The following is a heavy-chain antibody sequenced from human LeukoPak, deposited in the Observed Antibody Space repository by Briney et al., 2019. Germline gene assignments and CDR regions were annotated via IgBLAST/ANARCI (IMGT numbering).Heavy chain of an antibody. CDR1: GYSFTSYW. J-gene: IGHJ4*02. CDR3: ARAHSSRWHFDY. D-gene: IGHD6-13*01. Sequence: GEYLRISCKGSGYSFTSYWINWVRQMQGKGLEWMGRIDPSDSYTNYSPSFQGHVTISADKSMSTAYLQWSSLKASDPAMYYCARAHSSRWHFDYWGQGTLVTVSS. V-gene: IGHV5-10-1*01. CDR2: IDPSDSYT.